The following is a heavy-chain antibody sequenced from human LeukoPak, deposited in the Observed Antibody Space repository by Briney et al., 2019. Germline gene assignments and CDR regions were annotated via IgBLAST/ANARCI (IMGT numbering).Heavy chain of an antibody. CDR2: IRYDGSNK. J-gene: IGHJ3*02. V-gene: IGHV3-30*02. Sequence: GGSLRLSCAASGFTFSSYGMHWVRQAPGKGLEWVAFIRYDGSNKYYADSVKGRFTISRDNSKNTLYLQMNSLRAEDTAVYYCAKGRVAVAGTGIWGQGTMVTVSS. D-gene: IGHD6-19*01. CDR3: AKGRVAVAGTGI. CDR1: GFTFSSYG.